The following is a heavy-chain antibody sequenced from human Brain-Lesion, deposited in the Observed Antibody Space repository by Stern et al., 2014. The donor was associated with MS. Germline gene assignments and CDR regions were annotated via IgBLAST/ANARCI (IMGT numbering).Heavy chain of an antibody. CDR1: GGSISSGDNY. J-gene: IGHJ4*02. CDR3: ARVPDYGDAFFDY. Sequence: VQLVESGPGLVKPSQTLSLTCTVSGGSISSGDNYWSLIRQPPGKGPEGIGYIHYSGGTYFNPSLKSRATISADTSKNQFSLKLNSMTAADTAVYYCARVPDYGDAFFDYWGQGILVTVSS. V-gene: IGHV4-30-4*01. D-gene: IGHD4-17*01. CDR2: IHYSGGT.